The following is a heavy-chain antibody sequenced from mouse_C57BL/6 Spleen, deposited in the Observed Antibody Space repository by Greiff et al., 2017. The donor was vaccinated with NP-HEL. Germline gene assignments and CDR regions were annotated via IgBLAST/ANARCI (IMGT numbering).Heavy chain of an antibody. CDR1: GYAFSSYW. V-gene: IGHV1-80*01. D-gene: IGHD1-1*01. CDR3: ARRGFITTVVDWYFDV. CDR2: IYPGDGDT. J-gene: IGHJ1*03. Sequence: VQLQQSGAELVKPGASVKISCKASGYAFSSYWMNWVKQRPGKGLEWIGQIYPGDGDTNYNGKFKGKATLTADKSSSTAYMQLSSLTSEDSAVYFCARRGFITTVVDWYFDVWGTGTTVTVSS.